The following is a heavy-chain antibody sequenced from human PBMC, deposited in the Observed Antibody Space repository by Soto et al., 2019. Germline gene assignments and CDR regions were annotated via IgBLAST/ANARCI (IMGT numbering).Heavy chain of an antibody. Sequence: SETLSLTCAVSGGSITNNAHSWSWIRQPPGKGLEWIGYIFHTGSTYYNPSLQSRVTLSVDRSKNQFSLQLSSVTAADTAVYYCARGGIYCSGGNCYAGAQYTWFDPWGHGTPVTVSS. CDR3: ARGGIYCSGGNCYAGAQYTWFDP. J-gene: IGHJ5*02. D-gene: IGHD2-15*01. CDR1: GGSITNNAHS. CDR2: IFHTGST. V-gene: IGHV4-30-2*01.